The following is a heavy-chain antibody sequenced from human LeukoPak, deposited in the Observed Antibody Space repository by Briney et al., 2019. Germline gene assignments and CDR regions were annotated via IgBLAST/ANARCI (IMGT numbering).Heavy chain of an antibody. CDR3: AKDAWRGYCGGDCYKFDY. CDR1: GFTFSSYA. CDR2: ISYDGSNK. D-gene: IGHD2-21*02. J-gene: IGHJ4*02. Sequence: GGSLRLSCAASGFTFSSYAMHWVRQAPGKGLEWVAVISYDGSNKYYADSVKGRFTISRDNSKNTLYLQMNSLRAEDTAVYYCAKDAWRGYCGGDCYKFDYWGQGTLVTVSS. V-gene: IGHV3-30-3*01.